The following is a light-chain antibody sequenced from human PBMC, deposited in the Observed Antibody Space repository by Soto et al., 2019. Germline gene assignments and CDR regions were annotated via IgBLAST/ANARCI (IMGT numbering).Light chain of an antibody. Sequence: QSALTQPRSVSGSPGQSVAISCTGTSSDVGGYNYVSWYQQHPGKAPKLMIYDVSKRPSGVPDRFSGSKSGNTASLTISGLRAEDAADYYCCSYGARFGGGTQLTVL. CDR2: DVS. CDR3: CSYGAR. V-gene: IGLV2-11*01. CDR1: SSDVGGYNY. J-gene: IGLJ3*02.